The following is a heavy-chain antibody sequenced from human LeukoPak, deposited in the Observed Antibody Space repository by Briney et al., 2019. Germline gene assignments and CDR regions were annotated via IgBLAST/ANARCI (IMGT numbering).Heavy chain of an antibody. CDR3: AKAPWPSDYGDSNFDY. V-gene: IGHV1-18*01. CDR2: ISAYNGNT. J-gene: IGHJ4*02. D-gene: IGHD4-17*01. CDR1: GYTFTSYG. Sequence: ASVKVSCKASGYTFTSYGISWVRQAPGQGLEWMGWISAYNGNTNYAQKLQGRVTMTTDTSTSTAYMELRSLRSDDTAVYYCAKAPWPSDYGDSNFDYWGQGTLVTVSS.